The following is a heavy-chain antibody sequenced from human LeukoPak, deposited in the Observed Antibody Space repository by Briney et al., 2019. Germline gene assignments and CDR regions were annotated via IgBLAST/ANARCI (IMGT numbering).Heavy chain of an antibody. CDR3: ARGGDYDFHYFDY. J-gene: IGHJ4*02. D-gene: IGHD4-17*01. Sequence: SQTLSLTCTVSGGSIGSGGYYWSWIRQHPGKGLEWIGYIYYSGSTYYNPSLKSRVTISVDTSKNQFSLKLSSVTAADTAVYYCARGGDYDFHYFDYWGQGTLVTVSS. CDR2: IYYSGST. V-gene: IGHV4-31*03. CDR1: GGSIGSGGYY.